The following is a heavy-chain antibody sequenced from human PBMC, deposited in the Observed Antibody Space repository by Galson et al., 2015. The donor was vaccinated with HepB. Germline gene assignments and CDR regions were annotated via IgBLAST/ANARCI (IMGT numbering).Heavy chain of an antibody. CDR1: GGSFSGYY. Sequence: SETLSLTCAVYGGSFSGYYWSWIRQPPGKGLEWIGEINPSGSTNYNPSLKSRVTISVDTSKNQFSLKLSSVTAADTAVYYCARGPYCTNGVCYGVSDYWGQGTLVTVSS. CDR2: INPSGST. V-gene: IGHV4-34*01. D-gene: IGHD2-8*01. CDR3: ARGPYCTNGVCYGVSDY. J-gene: IGHJ4*02.